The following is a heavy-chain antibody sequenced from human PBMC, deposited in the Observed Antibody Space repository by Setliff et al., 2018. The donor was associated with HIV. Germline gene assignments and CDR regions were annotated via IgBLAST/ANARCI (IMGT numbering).Heavy chain of an antibody. CDR1: GFSISNGYY. V-gene: IGHV4-38-2*01. D-gene: IGHD1-26*01. CDR2: IHHSGST. Sequence: SETLSLTCAVSGFSISNGYYWGWIRQPPGKGLEWIGSIHHSGSTYYNPSLKSRITMSVDTFKKQFSLKLTSVTAADTATYYCAGPLSGSYDYWGRGTLVTVSS. CDR3: AGPLSGSYDY. J-gene: IGHJ4*02.